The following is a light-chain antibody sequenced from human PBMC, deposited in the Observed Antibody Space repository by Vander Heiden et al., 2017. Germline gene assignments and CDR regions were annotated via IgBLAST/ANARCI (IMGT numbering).Light chain of an antibody. Sequence: EVVLTQSPGTLSLSPGERATLSCRARPSVTGNFLAWYQQKPGQAPRLLSYRVSNRATDVPDRFSGSGSDTDFTLTISRLEPEDFAVYYCQQYGTAPRTFGQGTKLEIK. CDR2: RVS. CDR3: QQYGTAPRT. V-gene: IGKV3-20*01. CDR1: PSVTGNF. J-gene: IGKJ2*01.